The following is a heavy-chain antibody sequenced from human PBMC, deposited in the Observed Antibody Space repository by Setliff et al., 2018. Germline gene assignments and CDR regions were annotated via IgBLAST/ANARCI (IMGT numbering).Heavy chain of an antibody. D-gene: IGHD3-10*01. CDR3: AKNGFGVVALGVNNWFDP. CDR2: ISGSGGST. J-gene: IGHJ5*02. Sequence: QPGGFLRLSCAASGFTFSSYAMSWVRQAPGKGLEWVSVISGSGGSTYYADSVKGRFTISRDNSKNTLYLQMNSLRAEDTAVYYCAKNGFGVVALGVNNWFDPWGQGTQVTVSS. V-gene: IGHV3-23*01. CDR1: GFTFSSYA.